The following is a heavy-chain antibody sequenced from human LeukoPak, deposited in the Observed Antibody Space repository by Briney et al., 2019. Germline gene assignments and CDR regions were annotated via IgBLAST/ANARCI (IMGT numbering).Heavy chain of an antibody. J-gene: IGHJ4*02. CDR2: IYYSGST. CDR3: ASYAPPPRVWSRSVARYYFDY. Sequence: SETLSLTCTVSGGFISSSSYYWGWIRQPPGKGLEWIGSIYYSGSTYYNPSLKSRVTISVDTSKNQFSLKLSSVTAADTAVYYCASYAPPPRVWSRSVARYYFDYWGQGTLVTVSS. D-gene: IGHD2-2*01. V-gene: IGHV4-39*07. CDR1: GGFISSSSYY.